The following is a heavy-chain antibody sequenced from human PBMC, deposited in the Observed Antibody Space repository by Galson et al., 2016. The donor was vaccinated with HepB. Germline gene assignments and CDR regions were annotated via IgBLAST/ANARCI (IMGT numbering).Heavy chain of an antibody. V-gene: IGHV3-23*01. J-gene: IGHJ3*02. CDR2: ISGSGGRT. D-gene: IGHD3-22*01. CDR3: TKVIPAYYFETNGGAFDI. CDR1: GFTFSSYA. Sequence: SLRLSCAASGFTFSSYAMTWVRQAPGKGLEWVSAISGSGGRTYYADSVKGRFTISRDNSKNTLYLQMDSLRGEDTAMYHCTKVIPAYYFETNGGAFDIWGLGTLVTVTS.